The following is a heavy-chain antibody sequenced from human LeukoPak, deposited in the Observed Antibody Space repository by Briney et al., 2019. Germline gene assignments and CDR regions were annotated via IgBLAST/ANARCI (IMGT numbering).Heavy chain of an antibody. V-gene: IGHV3-48*03. CDR2: ISSSGSTI. CDR1: GFTFSSYE. Sequence: PGGSLRLSCAASGFTFSSYEMNWVRQAPGKGLEWVSYISSSGSTIYYADSVKGRFTISRDNSKNTLYLQMNSLRAEDTAVYYCAKADYYYYMDVWGKGTTVTVSS. CDR3: AKADYYYYMDV. J-gene: IGHJ6*03.